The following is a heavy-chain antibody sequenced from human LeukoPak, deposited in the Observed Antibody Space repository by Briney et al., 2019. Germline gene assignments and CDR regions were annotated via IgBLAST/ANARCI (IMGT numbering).Heavy chain of an antibody. CDR3: ARDSSGWSYFDL. Sequence: GGSLRRSCAASGFTFFSYARHWVRRAPGKGLEYVSGISSNGGATYYANSVRGRFIISRDNSKSILYLQMGSLRAEDMAVYYCARDSSGWSYFDLWGQGTLVTVSS. CDR1: GFTFFSYA. CDR2: ISSNGGAT. J-gene: IGHJ4*02. D-gene: IGHD6-19*01. V-gene: IGHV3-64*01.